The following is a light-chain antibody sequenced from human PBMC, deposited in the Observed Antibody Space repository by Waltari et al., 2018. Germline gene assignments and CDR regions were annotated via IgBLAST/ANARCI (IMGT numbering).Light chain of an antibody. J-gene: IGLJ3*02. Sequence: QSVLTQPPSASGTPGPRVTISCSGSSPNIGSNYVYWYQQLPGTAPKLLIYRNNQRPSGVPDRFSGSKSGTSASLAISGLRSEDEADYYCAAWDDSLSARWVFGGGTKLTVL. CDR1: SPNIGSNY. CDR2: RNN. V-gene: IGLV1-47*01. CDR3: AAWDDSLSARWV.